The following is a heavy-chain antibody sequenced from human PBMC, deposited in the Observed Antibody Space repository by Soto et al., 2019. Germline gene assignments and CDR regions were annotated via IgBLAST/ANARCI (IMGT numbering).Heavy chain of an antibody. CDR3: ARYSGYDFGTDAFDI. CDR1: GYTFTNYA. V-gene: IGHV1-3*01. CDR2: INVDNGNT. Sequence: ASVKVSCKASGYTFTNYAIHWVRQAPGHRLEWMGWINVDNGNTNYSQKFQGRVTITRDTSTSTAYMELRSLRSDDTAVYYCARYSGYDFGTDAFDIWGQGTVVTVSS. J-gene: IGHJ3*02. D-gene: IGHD5-12*01.